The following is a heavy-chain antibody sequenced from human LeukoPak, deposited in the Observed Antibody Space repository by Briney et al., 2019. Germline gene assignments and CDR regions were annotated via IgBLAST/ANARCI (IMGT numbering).Heavy chain of an antibody. D-gene: IGHD3-3*01. Sequence: GGSLRLSCAASGFTFDDYGMNWVRQAPGKGLEWVSGINWNGDRIGYADSVKGRFTISRDNAKNSLYLQMNSPRAEDTALYYCARSRITIFGVITRGAFDIWGQGTMVTVSS. V-gene: IGHV3-20*04. CDR3: ARSRITIFGVITRGAFDI. J-gene: IGHJ3*02. CDR1: GFTFDDYG. CDR2: INWNGDRI.